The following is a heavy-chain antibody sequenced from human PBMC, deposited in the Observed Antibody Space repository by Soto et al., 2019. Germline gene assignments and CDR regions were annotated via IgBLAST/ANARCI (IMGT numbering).Heavy chain of an antibody. CDR3: ARLEGLATISYYFDF. CDR1: DDSINSDKYY. V-gene: IGHV4-39*01. D-gene: IGHD3-9*01. Sequence: SETLSLTCSVSDDSINSDKYYWGWIRQPPGKSLEWIGSIYYRGNAYYNPSLQTRVTISLDMSKSQFSLKLNSVTAADSAVYFCARLEGLATISYYFDFWGPGALVTVSS. CDR2: IYYRGNA. J-gene: IGHJ4*02.